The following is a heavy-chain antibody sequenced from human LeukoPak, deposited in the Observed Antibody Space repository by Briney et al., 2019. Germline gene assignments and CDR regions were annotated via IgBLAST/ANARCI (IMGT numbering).Heavy chain of an antibody. CDR2: ISAYNGNT. D-gene: IGHD2-2*01. V-gene: IGHV1-18*01. J-gene: IGHJ4*02. CDR3: ARDPGYCSSTSCLPGAPIDY. Sequence: GASVKVSCKASGYTFTSYGISWVRQAPGQGLEWMGLISAYNGNTNYAQKLQGRVTMTTDTSTSTAYMELRSLRSDDTAVYYCARDPGYCSSTSCLPGAPIDYWGQGTLVTVSS. CDR1: GYTFTSYG.